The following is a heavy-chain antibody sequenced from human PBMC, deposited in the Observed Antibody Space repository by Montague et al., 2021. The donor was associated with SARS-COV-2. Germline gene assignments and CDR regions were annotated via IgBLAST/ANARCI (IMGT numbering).Heavy chain of an antibody. Sequence: SETLSLTCAVYGGSFSGHYWNWIRQPPGKGLEWIGEINQSGSTNNNPSLKSRVTMSVDTSKNQFSLKLSSVTAADTAVYYCARGAWQGYGFRLGSFDYWGQGTLVTVSS. CDR2: INQSGST. J-gene: IGHJ4*02. V-gene: IGHV4-34*01. D-gene: IGHD3-10*01. CDR1: GGSFSGHY. CDR3: ARGAWQGYGFRLGSFDY.